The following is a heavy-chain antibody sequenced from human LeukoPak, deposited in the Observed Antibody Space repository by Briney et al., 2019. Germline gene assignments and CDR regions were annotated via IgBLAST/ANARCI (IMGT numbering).Heavy chain of an antibody. CDR1: GGSFSGYY. CDR2: INHSGST. Sequence: SETLSLTCAVYGGSFSGYYWSWIRQPPGKGLEWIGEINHSGSTNYNPSLKGRVTISVDTSKNQFSLKLSSVTAADTAVYYCARRGTVAGRYFDYWGQGTLVTVSS. V-gene: IGHV4-34*01. CDR3: ARRGTVAGRYFDY. J-gene: IGHJ4*02. D-gene: IGHD6-19*01.